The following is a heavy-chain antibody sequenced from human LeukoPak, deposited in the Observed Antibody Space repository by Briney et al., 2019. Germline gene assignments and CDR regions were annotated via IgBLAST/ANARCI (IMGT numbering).Heavy chain of an antibody. V-gene: IGHV4-59*01. CDR1: GGSISSYY. CDR2: IYYSGST. Sequence: LSETLSLTCTVSGGSISSYYWSWIRQPPGKGLEWIGYIYYSGSTNYNPSLKSRVTISVDTSKNQFSLKLSSVTAADTAVYYCARGTSDWAYYYYGMDVWGQGTTVTVSS. D-gene: IGHD2-21*02. J-gene: IGHJ6*02. CDR3: ARGTSDWAYYYYGMDV.